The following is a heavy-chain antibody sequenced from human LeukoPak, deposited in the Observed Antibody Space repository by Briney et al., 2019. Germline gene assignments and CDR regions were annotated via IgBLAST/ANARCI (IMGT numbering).Heavy chain of an antibody. J-gene: IGHJ4*01. CDR1: GYSFSNFW. Sequence: GESLKISCKASGYSFSNFWIGWVRQMPGTGLEWMGIIYPNDDDTKYSPSFQGQITISADKSLGTVYLQWGSLKAADTATYYCATLKRGGIRLNFFPSSGYYFDYWGQGTLVTVSS. CDR3: ATLKRGGIRLNFFPSSGYYFDY. CDR2: IYPNDDDT. V-gene: IGHV5-51*01. D-gene: IGHD3-16*01.